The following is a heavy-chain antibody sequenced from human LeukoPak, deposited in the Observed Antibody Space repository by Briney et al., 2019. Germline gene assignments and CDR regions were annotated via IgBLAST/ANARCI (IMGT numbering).Heavy chain of an antibody. J-gene: IGHJ3*02. Sequence: ASVKVSCKASGGTFSSYAISWVRQPPGQGLEWMGGIIPIFGTANYAQKFQGRVTITADKSTSTAYMELSSLRSEDTAVYYCASSPQLRSSIAFDIWGQGTMVTVSS. D-gene: IGHD2-2*01. CDR2: IIPIFGTA. CDR1: GGTFSSYA. CDR3: ASSPQLRSSIAFDI. V-gene: IGHV1-69*06.